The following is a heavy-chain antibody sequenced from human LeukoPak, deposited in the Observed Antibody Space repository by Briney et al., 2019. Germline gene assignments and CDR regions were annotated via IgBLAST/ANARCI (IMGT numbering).Heavy chain of an antibody. V-gene: IGHV3-7*01. J-gene: IGHJ4*02. CDR3: GGRSWKTVDY. CDR2: IKEDGSEK. D-gene: IGHD6-13*01. Sequence: GGSLRLSCAASGFTFSRYWMSWVRQAPGKGLEWVANIKEDGSEKYYVDSVRGRFTISRDNAKNSLYLQMNSLRAEDTAVYYCGGRSWKTVDYGGQGPLVTVSS. CDR1: GFTFSRYW.